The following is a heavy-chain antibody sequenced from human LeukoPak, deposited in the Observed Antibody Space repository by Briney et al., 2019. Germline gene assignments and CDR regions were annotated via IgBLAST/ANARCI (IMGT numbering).Heavy chain of an antibody. Sequence: PGGSLRLSCAASGFTFSSYGMHWVRQAPGKGLEWVAVISYDGSNKYYADSVKGRFTISRDNSKNTLYLQMNSLRAEDTAVYYCAKDSKLVALVGYFDLWGRGTLATVSS. J-gene: IGHJ2*01. V-gene: IGHV3-30*18. CDR1: GFTFSSYG. CDR3: AKDSKLVALVGYFDL. D-gene: IGHD5-12*01. CDR2: ISYDGSNK.